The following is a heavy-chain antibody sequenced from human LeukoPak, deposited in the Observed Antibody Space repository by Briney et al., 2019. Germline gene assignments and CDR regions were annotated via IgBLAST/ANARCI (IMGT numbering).Heavy chain of an antibody. CDR3: ARDTPRPVPRGFEY. CDR2: INPNSGGT. J-gene: IGHJ4*02. Sequence: ASVKVSCKASGYTFTGYYMHWVRQAPGQGLEWMGWINPNSGGTNYAQKFQGRVTMTRDTSISTAYMELSRLRSDDTAVYYCARDTPRPVPRGFEYWGQGTLVTVSS. V-gene: IGHV1-2*02. CDR1: GYTFTGYY.